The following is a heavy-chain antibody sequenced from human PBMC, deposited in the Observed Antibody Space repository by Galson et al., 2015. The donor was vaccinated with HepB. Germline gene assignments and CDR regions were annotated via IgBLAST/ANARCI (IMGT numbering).Heavy chain of an antibody. J-gene: IGHJ4*02. CDR3: AKDAYYDSSGYYGTYFDY. Sequence: SLRLSCAASGFTFSSYAMSWVRQAPGKGLEWVSAISGSGGSTYYADSVKGRFTISRDNSKNTLYLQMNSLRAEDTAVYYCAKDAYYDSSGYYGTYFDYWGQGTLVTVSS. V-gene: IGHV3-23*01. D-gene: IGHD3-22*01. CDR2: ISGSGGST. CDR1: GFTFSSYA.